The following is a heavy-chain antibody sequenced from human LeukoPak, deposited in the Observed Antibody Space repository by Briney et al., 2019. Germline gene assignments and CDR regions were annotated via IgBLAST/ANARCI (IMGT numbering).Heavy chain of an antibody. Sequence: GGSLRLSCAASGFTFRTYAMSWVRQAPGRGLEWVSAISGGGGSTHYADSVRGRFTISRDNSKNTLYLQMNSLRSEDTAVYYCARRPVPLSLPDENDAFDVWGQGTAVTVSS. V-gene: IGHV3-23*01. CDR2: ISGGGGST. J-gene: IGHJ3*01. CDR3: ARRPVPLSLPDENDAFDV. CDR1: GFTFRTYA.